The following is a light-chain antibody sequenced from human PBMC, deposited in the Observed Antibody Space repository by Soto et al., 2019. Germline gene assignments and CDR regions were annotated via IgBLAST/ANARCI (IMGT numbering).Light chain of an antibody. CDR1: QSVSSSY. CDR2: GAS. J-gene: IGKJ5*01. Sequence: EIVLTQSPGTLSLSPGERAPLSCRASQSVSSSYLAWYQQKPGQAPRLLIYGASSRATGIPDRFSGSGSGTDFTLTISRLEPEDFAVYYCQQYGSSDPITFGQGTRLEIK. V-gene: IGKV3-20*01. CDR3: QQYGSSDPIT.